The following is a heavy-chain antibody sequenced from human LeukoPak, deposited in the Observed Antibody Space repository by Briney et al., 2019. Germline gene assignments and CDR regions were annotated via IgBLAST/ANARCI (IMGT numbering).Heavy chain of an antibody. Sequence: GASVKVSCKASGYTFTSYGISWVRQAPGQGLEWMGWISAYNGNTNYAQELQGRVTMTTDTSTSTAYMELRSLRSDDTAVYYCARDKKRSYYYDSSGYYYFDYWGQGTLVTVSS. CDR1: GYTFTSYG. CDR2: ISAYNGNT. D-gene: IGHD3-22*01. CDR3: ARDKKRSYYYDSSGYYYFDY. J-gene: IGHJ4*02. V-gene: IGHV1-18*01.